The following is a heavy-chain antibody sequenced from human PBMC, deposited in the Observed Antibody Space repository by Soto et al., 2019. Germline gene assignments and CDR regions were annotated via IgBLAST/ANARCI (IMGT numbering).Heavy chain of an antibody. CDR1: GFTFSSYD. CDR2: IGTAGDP. D-gene: IGHD6-19*01. Sequence: GGSLRLSCAASGFTFSSYDMHWVRQATGKGLEWVSAIGTAGDPYYPGSVKGRFTISRENAKNSLYLQMNSLRAGDTAVYYCARAVAGTCAFDIWGQGTMVTVSS. V-gene: IGHV3-13*05. J-gene: IGHJ3*02. CDR3: ARAVAGTCAFDI.